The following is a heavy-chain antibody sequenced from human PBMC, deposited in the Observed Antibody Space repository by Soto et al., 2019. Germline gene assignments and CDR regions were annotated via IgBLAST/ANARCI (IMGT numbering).Heavy chain of an antibody. D-gene: IGHD2-2*01. Sequence: GGSLRLSCAASGFTFSSYAMSWVRQAPGKGLEWVSAISGSGGSTYYADSVKGRFTISRDNSKNTLYLQMNSLRAEDTAVYYCAKRFIPAAMSHDAFDIWGQGTMVTVSS. CDR3: AKRFIPAAMSHDAFDI. V-gene: IGHV3-23*01. CDR1: GFTFSSYA. CDR2: ISGSGGST. J-gene: IGHJ3*02.